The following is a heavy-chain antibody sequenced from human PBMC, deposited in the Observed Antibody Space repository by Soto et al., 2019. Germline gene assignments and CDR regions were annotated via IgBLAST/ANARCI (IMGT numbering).Heavy chain of an antibody. D-gene: IGHD2-2*01. Sequence: ASVKVSCKASGYTFTGYYMHWVRQAPGQGLERMGWINPNSGGTNYAQKFQGWVTMTRDTSISTAYMELSRLRSDDTAVYYCVCLGYFSSTSCQNYYYYGMDVWGQGTTVTVSS. CDR3: VCLGYFSSTSCQNYYYYGMDV. CDR2: INPNSGGT. CDR1: GYTFTGYY. J-gene: IGHJ6*02. V-gene: IGHV1-2*04.